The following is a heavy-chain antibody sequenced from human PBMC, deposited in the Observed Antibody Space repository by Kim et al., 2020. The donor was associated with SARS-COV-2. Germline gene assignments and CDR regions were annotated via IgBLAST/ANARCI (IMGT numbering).Heavy chain of an antibody. CDR2: INPNSGGT. CDR3: ARDPKGYCTNGVCYTGVVWGYYYYYGMDV. Sequence: ASVKVSCKASGYTFTGYYMHWVRQAPGQGLEWMGWINPNSGGTNYAQKFQGRVTMTRDTSISTAYMELSRLRSDDTAVYYCARDPKGYCTNGVCYTGVVWGYYYYYGMDVWGQGTTVTISS. J-gene: IGHJ6*02. V-gene: IGHV1-2*02. D-gene: IGHD2-8*01. CDR1: GYTFTGYY.